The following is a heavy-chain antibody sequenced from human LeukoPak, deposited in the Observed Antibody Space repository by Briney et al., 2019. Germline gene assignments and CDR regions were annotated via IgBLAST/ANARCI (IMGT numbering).Heavy chain of an antibody. Sequence: ASVKVSCKVSGYTLTELSMHWVRQAPGKGLEWMGGFDPEDGETIYAQKFQGRVTMTEDTSTDTAYMELSSLRSEGTAVYYCATDLSGSYSYFDYWGQGTLVTVSS. CDR3: ATDLSGSYSYFDY. J-gene: IGHJ4*02. V-gene: IGHV1-24*01. CDR1: GYTLTELS. CDR2: FDPEDGET. D-gene: IGHD1-26*01.